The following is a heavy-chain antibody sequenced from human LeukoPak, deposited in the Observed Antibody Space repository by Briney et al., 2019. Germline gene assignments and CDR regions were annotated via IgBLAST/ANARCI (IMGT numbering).Heavy chain of an antibody. J-gene: IGHJ4*01. Sequence: GGSLRLTCAASGCTFSSYAMSWVRQAPGKGLEWVSAISGSGGSTYYPDFVKGRFTISRDNSKNTLYLQMNSMRADDAAVYYCAKVRDSSPGADYWGRGSLVTVSS. D-gene: IGHD5-24*01. V-gene: IGHV3-23*01. CDR2: ISGSGGST. CDR3: AKVRDSSPGADY. CDR1: GCTFSSYA.